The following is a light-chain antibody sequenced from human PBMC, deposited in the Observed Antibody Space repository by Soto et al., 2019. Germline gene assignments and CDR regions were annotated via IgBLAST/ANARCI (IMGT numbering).Light chain of an antibody. CDR1: QTVSIW. CDR2: RVS. CDR3: QQYADSSWT. V-gene: IGKV1-5*03. Sequence: DIQMTQSPSTLSASVGDRVTITCRASQTVSIWLAWFQQKPGKAPNLLIYRVSSVESGVPSRFSGSGSGTELTLTISNLQPDDFATYYCQQYADSSWTFGQGTKVE. J-gene: IGKJ1*01.